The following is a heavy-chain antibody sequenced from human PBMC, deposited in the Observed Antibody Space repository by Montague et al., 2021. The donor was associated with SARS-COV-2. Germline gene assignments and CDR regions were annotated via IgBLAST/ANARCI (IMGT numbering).Heavy chain of an antibody. Sequence: SETLSLTCAVSNGSFSSFCWNWIRQPPGKGLEWIGEISHSGSTYYNSSLKSRVTISVDTSKNQFSLNLRSVTAADTAVYYCACGGENGGGYMDVWGQGTTVTVSS. V-gene: IGHV4-34*01. D-gene: IGHD2-8*01. CDR2: ISHSGST. CDR3: ACGGENGGGYMDV. CDR1: NGSFSSFC. J-gene: IGHJ6*03.